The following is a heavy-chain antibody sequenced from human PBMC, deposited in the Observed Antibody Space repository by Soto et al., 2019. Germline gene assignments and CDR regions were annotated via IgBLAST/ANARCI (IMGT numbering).Heavy chain of an antibody. J-gene: IGHJ4*02. V-gene: IGHV3-30*18. CDR2: ISNDASTK. Sequence: QVQLVESGGGVVQPGRSLRLSCAASGFTFSGYGMHWVRQAPGKGLDWVAAISNDASTKHYVDSVKGRFTISRDNSKNTLDLQMNSLRAEDTAVYYCAKDRVSEHSSGWPQGHWGQGTLVTVSS. CDR1: GFTFSGYG. CDR3: AKDRVSEHSSGWPQGH. D-gene: IGHD6-19*01.